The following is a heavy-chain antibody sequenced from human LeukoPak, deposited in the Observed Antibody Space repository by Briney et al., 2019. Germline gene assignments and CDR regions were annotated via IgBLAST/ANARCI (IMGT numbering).Heavy chain of an antibody. J-gene: IGHJ6*03. V-gene: IGHV3-53*01. CDR1: GFTVSSNY. CDR2: IYSGGST. D-gene: IGHD2-15*01. Sequence: SGGSLRLSCAASGFTVSSNYMSWVRQAPGKGLEWVSVIYSGGSTYYADSVKGRFTISRDNSKNTLYLQMNSLRAEDTAVYYCARDLGYCSGGSCPDYYYYMDVWGKGTTVTVSS. CDR3: ARDLGYCSGGSCPDYYYYMDV.